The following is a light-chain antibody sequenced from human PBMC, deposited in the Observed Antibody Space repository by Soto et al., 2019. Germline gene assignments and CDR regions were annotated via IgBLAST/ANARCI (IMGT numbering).Light chain of an antibody. CDR1: SSDVGNYNY. CDR2: EVS. V-gene: IGLV2-14*01. Sequence: QSALTQPASVSGSPGQSITISCTGTSSDVGNYNYVSWYQQHPAKAPKLMIFEVSNRPSGISSRFSGSKSGHTASLTISGLQAEDEADYYCSSYTSSSNYVFGTGTKLTVL. CDR3: SSYTSSSNYV. J-gene: IGLJ1*01.